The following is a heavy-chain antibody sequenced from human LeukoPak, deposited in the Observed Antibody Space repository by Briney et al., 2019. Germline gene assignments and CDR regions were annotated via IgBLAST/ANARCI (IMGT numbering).Heavy chain of an antibody. CDR1: GYTFTVYY. J-gene: IGHJ5*02. CDR2: INPDSGGT. D-gene: IGHD4-17*01. CDR3: ARERRDDYGDYGVTNWFDP. V-gene: IGHV1-2*02. Sequence: ASVTVSCKASGYTFTVYYMHWVRQAPGQGLEWMGWINPDSGGTNSAQKFQGRVTMTRDTSISTAYMELSRLRSDDTAVYYCARERRDDYGDYGVTNWFDPWGQGTLVTVSS.